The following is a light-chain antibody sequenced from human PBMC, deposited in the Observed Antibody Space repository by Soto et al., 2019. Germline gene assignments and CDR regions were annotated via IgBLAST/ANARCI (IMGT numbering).Light chain of an antibody. J-gene: IGLJ1*01. CDR2: GND. V-gene: IGLV1-44*01. CDR1: TSNIGSNT. Sequence: QSVLSQPPSASGTPGQRVTISCSGSTSNIGSNTVNWYQQLPGTAPRLLIYGNDQRPSGVPVRFSGSKSGTSASLAISGLRSEDDADYYCGAWDGSLNALFVFGTGTKLTVL. CDR3: GAWDGSLNALFV.